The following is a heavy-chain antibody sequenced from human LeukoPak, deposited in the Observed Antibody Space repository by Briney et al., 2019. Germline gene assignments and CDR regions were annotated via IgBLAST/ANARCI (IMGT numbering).Heavy chain of an antibody. CDR2: INPNGGGT. Sequence: ASVKVSCKASGYTFTRNLMPWVRQAPGQGLEWMAIINPNGGGTRYAQKFQGRVTMTKDTSTSTVYMELSSLRSEDTAVYYCARDNSGHFDKWGQGTLVTVSS. CDR3: ARDNSGHFDK. V-gene: IGHV1-46*01. D-gene: IGHD6-19*01. J-gene: IGHJ4*02. CDR1: GYTFTRNL.